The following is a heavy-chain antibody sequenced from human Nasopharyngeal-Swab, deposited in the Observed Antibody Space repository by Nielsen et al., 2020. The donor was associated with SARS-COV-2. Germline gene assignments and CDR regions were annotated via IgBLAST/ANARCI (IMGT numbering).Heavy chain of an antibody. Sequence: ASVKVSCKASGYTFTELSMHWVRQAPGKGLEWMGGFDPEDGETIYAQKFQGRVTMTEDTSTDTAYMELSSLRSEDTAVYYCATTPRRFLEWFLFDYWGQGTLVTIT. CDR3: ATTPRRFLEWFLFDY. D-gene: IGHD3-3*01. CDR1: GYTFTELS. V-gene: IGHV1-24*01. CDR2: FDPEDGET. J-gene: IGHJ4*02.